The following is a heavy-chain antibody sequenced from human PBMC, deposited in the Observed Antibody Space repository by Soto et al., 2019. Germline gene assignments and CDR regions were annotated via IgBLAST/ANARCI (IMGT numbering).Heavy chain of an antibody. V-gene: IGHV3-21*01. CDR3: AKDPNRGAA. J-gene: IGHJ6*02. Sequence: EVQLVESGGGLVKPGGSLRLSCAASGFTFSDYSMNWVRQAPGKGLEWVSSISGSSSYIYYADSVKGRFTISRDNAKNSLYPQMTSPRAADTAVYYCAKDPNRGAAWGQGTTVTVSS. CDR2: ISGSSSYI. D-gene: IGHD6-13*01. CDR1: GFTFSDYS.